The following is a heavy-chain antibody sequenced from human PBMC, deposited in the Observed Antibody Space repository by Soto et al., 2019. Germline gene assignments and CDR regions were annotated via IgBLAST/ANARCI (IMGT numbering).Heavy chain of an antibody. J-gene: IGHJ6*02. CDR1: GYTFTSYY. Sequence: ASVKVSCKASGYTFTSYYMHWVRQAPGQGLEWMGIINPSGGSTSYAQKFQGRVTMTRDTSTSTVYMELSSLRSEDTAVYYCARVRIQLWFPRGLVARGMDVWGQGTTVTVSS. CDR3: ARVRIQLWFPRGLVARGMDV. CDR2: INPSGGST. D-gene: IGHD5-18*01. V-gene: IGHV1-46*01.